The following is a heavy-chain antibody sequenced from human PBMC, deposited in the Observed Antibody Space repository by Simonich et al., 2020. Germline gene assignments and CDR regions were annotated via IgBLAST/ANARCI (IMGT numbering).Heavy chain of an antibody. CDR1: GFTFSSYA. Sequence: QVQLVESGGGVVQPGRSLRLSCAASGFTFSSYAMHWVRQAPGKGLEWVAVISYEGSKKYYADAGKGRFTIAGDNSKNSLYLQMNSLRAEDTAVYYCARDGERYCGGDCYSYFDYWGQGTLVTVSS. CDR3: ARDGERYCGGDCYSYFDY. CDR2: ISYEGSKK. D-gene: IGHD2-21*02. V-gene: IGHV3-30*07. J-gene: IGHJ4*02.